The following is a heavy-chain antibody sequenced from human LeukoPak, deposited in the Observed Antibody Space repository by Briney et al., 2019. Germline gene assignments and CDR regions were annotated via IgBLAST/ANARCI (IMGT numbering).Heavy chain of an antibody. CDR2: IYRTGTT. V-gene: IGHV4-38-2*02. CDR1: GYSIISDYY. Sequence: SETLSLTCTVSGYSIISDYYWGWIRQPPGKELEWIGSIYRTGTTYYNPSLRSRVTILVDTSKNQFSLKLNSMTAADTAVYYCARVSGTAAAGDFDYWGQGTLVTVSS. CDR3: ARVSGTAAAGDFDY. D-gene: IGHD6-13*01. J-gene: IGHJ4*02.